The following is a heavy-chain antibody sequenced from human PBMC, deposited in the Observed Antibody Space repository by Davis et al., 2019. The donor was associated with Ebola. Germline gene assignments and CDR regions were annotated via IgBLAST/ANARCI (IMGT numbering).Heavy chain of an antibody. J-gene: IGHJ3*02. Sequence: GESLKISCAASGFTFSSYAMHWVRQAPGKGLEWVAVISYDGSNKYYADSVKGRFTISRDNSKNTLYLQMNSLRAEDTAVYYCARPGTYDAFDIWGQGTMVTVSS. D-gene: IGHD1-7*01. CDR1: GFTFSSYA. CDR3: ARPGTYDAFDI. CDR2: ISYDGSNK. V-gene: IGHV3-30-3*01.